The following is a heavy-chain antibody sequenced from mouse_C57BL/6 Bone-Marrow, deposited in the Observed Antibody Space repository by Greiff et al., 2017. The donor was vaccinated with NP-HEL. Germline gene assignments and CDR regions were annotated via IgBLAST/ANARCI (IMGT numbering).Heavy chain of an antibody. CDR1: GYSITSDY. CDR3: ARPLLYYYGSRFAY. CDR2: ISYSGST. D-gene: IGHD1-1*01. V-gene: IGHV3-8*01. J-gene: IGHJ3*01. Sequence: EVQLQQSGPGLAKPSQTLSLSCSATGYSITSDYWNWIRQFPGHKLEYMGYISYSGSTYYYPSLFSRISITRDTSKNQYYLQLNSVTTEDTATYYCARPLLYYYGSRFAYWGQGTLVTVSA.